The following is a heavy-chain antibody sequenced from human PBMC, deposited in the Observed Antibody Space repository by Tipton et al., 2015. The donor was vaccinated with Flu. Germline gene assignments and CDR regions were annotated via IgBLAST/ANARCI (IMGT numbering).Heavy chain of an antibody. CDR3: AKDFSYSGSYFYGMDV. D-gene: IGHD1-26*01. Sequence: SLRLSCAASGFTFSSYGMHWVRQAPGKGLEWVAVIWYDGSNKYYADSVKGRFTISRDNSKNTLYLQMNGLRAEDTAVYYCAKDFSYSGSYFYGMDVWGQGTTVTVSS. CDR2: IWYDGSNK. J-gene: IGHJ6*02. V-gene: IGHV3-33*06. CDR1: GFTFSSYG.